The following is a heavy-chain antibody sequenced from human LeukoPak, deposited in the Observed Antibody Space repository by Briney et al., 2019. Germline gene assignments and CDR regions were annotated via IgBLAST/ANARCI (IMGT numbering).Heavy chain of an antibody. CDR3: AKLPNDYGDYYFDY. V-gene: IGHV3-23*01. J-gene: IGHJ4*02. D-gene: IGHD4-17*01. CDR2: ISGSGGNT. Sequence: PGGSLRLSCAASEFNFRRYAMSWVRQAPGKGLEWVSAISGSGGNTYHADSVKGRFTISRDNSKNTLYLQMDSLRAEDTAVYYCAKLPNDYGDYYFDYWGQGTLVTVSS. CDR1: EFNFRRYA.